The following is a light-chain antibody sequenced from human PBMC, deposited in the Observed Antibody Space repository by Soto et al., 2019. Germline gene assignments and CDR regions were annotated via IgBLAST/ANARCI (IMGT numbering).Light chain of an antibody. Sequence: EVVLTQSPATLSVSPGVRSTLSCRASQSISDTLAWYQKKNGQAPRLLIHGASTRATGFPARFSGSGYGTDLTITISSMKYEDFEVYYCQQYNNWTWTFGQGTKVDIK. CDR3: QQYNNWTWT. V-gene: IGKV3-15*01. CDR1: QSISDT. J-gene: IGKJ1*01. CDR2: GAS.